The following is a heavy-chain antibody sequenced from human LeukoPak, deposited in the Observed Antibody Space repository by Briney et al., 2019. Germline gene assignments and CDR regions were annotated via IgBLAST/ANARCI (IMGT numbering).Heavy chain of an antibody. CDR2: IWYDGSNK. D-gene: IGHD6-19*01. CDR1: GLTFNSYA. J-gene: IGHJ4*02. CDR3: ARAGSGWYEIDY. Sequence: GRSLRLSCAAPGLTFNSYAMHWVRQAPGKGLEWVAVIWYDGSNKYYADSVKGRFTISRDNSKNTLYLQMNSLRAEDTAVYYCARAGSGWYEIDYWGQGTLVTVSS. V-gene: IGHV3-33*01.